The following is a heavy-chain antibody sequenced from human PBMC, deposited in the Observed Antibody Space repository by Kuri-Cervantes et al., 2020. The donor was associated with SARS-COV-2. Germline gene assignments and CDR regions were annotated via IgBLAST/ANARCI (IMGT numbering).Heavy chain of an antibody. J-gene: IGHJ5*02. Sequence: GSLRLSCTVSGGSISSHYWSWIRQPAGKGLEWIGRIYTSGSTNYNPSLKSRVTMSVDTSKNQFSLKLSSVTAADTAVYYCARDPNANHNNWFDPWGQGTLVTVSS. V-gene: IGHV4-4*07. CDR3: ARDPNANHNNWFDP. CDR2: IYTSGST. CDR1: GGSISSHY. D-gene: IGHD4/OR15-4a*01.